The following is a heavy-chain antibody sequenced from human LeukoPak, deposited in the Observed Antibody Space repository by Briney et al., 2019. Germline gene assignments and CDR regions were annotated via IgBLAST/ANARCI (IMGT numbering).Heavy chain of an antibody. CDR3: ARHVVRTFSVAGKSWFDP. V-gene: IGHV4-39*01. CDR2: IYYSGST. J-gene: IGHJ5*02. CDR1: GGSISSSSYY. D-gene: IGHD6-19*01. Sequence: SETLSLTCTVSGGSISSSSYYWGWIRQPPGKGLEWIGSIYYSGSTYYNPSLKSRVTISVDTSKNQFSLKLSSVTAADTAVYYCARHVVRTFSVAGKSWFDPWXQGTLVTVSS.